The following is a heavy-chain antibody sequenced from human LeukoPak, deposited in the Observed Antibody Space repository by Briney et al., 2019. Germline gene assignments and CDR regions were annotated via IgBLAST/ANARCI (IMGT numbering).Heavy chain of an antibody. CDR1: GFTFSSYA. CDR2: ISGSGGST. J-gene: IGHJ4*02. Sequence: GGSPRLSCAASGFTFSSYAMSWVRQAPGKGLEWVSAISGSGGSTYYADSVKGRFTISRDNSKNTLYLQMNSLRAEDTAVYYCARAEEGLRYFDWLLGYWGQGTLVTVSS. CDR3: ARAEEGLRYFDWLLGY. D-gene: IGHD3-9*01. V-gene: IGHV3-23*01.